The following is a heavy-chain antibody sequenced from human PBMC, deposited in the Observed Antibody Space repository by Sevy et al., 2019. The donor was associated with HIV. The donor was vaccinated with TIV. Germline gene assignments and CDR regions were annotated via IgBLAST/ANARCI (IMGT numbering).Heavy chain of an antibody. CDR2: LSFGCGEI. Sequence: GGSLRLSCAASGFIFSKYSMSWVRQPPGKGLEWVSTLSFGCGEINYADSVKGRFTISRDNSKSSVYLQMNNLRPEDTAVYYGASEWCTNAHDYWGQGTLVTVSS. J-gene: IGHJ4*02. V-gene: IGHV3-23*01. CDR1: GFIFSKYS. CDR3: ASEWCTNAHDY. D-gene: IGHD2-8*01.